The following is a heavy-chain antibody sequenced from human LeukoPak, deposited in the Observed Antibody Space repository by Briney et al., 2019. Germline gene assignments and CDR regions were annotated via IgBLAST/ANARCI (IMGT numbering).Heavy chain of an antibody. D-gene: IGHD3-22*01. CDR3: ARGGITMIAGFDP. CDR1: GGSFSGYY. CDR2: INHSGST. J-gene: IGHJ5*02. Sequence: SETLSLTCAVYGGSFSGYYWGWIRQPPGKGLEWIGEINHSGSTNYNPSLKSRVTISVDTSKNQFSLKLSSVTAADTAVYYCARGGITMIAGFDPWGQGTLVTVSS. V-gene: IGHV4-34*01.